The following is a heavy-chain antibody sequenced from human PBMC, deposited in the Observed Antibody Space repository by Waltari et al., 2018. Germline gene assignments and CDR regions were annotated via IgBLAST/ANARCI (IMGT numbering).Heavy chain of an antibody. CDR1: GFTFSSST. CDR2: ISGSGGST. Sequence: EVQLLESGGGLVQPGGSLRLSCAASGFTFSSSTMSWVRQAPGKGLEWVAAISGSGGSTYYADSGKGRFTISRDNSKNTLYRQMNSLRAEDTAVYYCAKVVSSSWYLDYWGQGTLVTVSS. D-gene: IGHD6-13*01. J-gene: IGHJ4*02. CDR3: AKVVSSSWYLDY. V-gene: IGHV3-23*01.